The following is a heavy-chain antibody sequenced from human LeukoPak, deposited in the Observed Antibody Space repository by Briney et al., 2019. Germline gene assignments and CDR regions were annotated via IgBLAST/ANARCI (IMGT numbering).Heavy chain of an antibody. D-gene: IGHD3-3*02. CDR1: GYTFTGYD. V-gene: IGHV1-46*01. CDR2: VNPSGGST. J-gene: IGHJ4*02. CDR3: ARDAF. Sequence: ASVRVSCKASGYTFTGYDINWVRQAPGQGLEWMGMVNPSGGSTISAQKFQDRVNMTTDTSTRTVYMEMTGLTSDDTGIYYCARDAFWGQGTQVTVSS.